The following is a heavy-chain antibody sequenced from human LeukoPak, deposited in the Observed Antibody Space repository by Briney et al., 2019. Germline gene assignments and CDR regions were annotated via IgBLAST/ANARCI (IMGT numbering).Heavy chain of an antibody. CDR2: ISSSSSYI. V-gene: IGHV3-21*01. J-gene: IGHJ5*02. D-gene: IGHD2-8*01. CDR3: ARENIVLMVYAKYNWFDP. CDR1: GFTFSSYS. Sequence: WGSLRLSCAASGFTFSSYSMNWVRQAPGKGLEWVSSISSSSSYIYYADSVKGRFTISRDNAKNSLYLQMNSLRAEDTAVYYCARENIVLMVYAKYNWFDPWGQGTLVTVSS.